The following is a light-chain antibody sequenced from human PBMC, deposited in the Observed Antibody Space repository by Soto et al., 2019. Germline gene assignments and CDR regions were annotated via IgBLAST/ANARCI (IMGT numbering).Light chain of an antibody. V-gene: IGKV2-30*01. Sequence: VLTQSPLSVSVTVGQPASISCRTSRSLVFRDGNTYLHWFQQRPGQSPRRLIENVSNRDSGVPDRFTGSGSGTDFTLEISRVEAEDVGMYYCMHSIDWPWTFGQGTKVEIK. CDR1: RSLVFRDGNTY. CDR3: MHSIDWPWT. J-gene: IGKJ1*01. CDR2: NVS.